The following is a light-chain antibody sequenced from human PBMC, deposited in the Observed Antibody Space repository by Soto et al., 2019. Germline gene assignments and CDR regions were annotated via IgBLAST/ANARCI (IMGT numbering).Light chain of an antibody. J-gene: IGLJ1*01. CDR1: SSSIGAGYD. CDR3: CSYAGSSPYV. V-gene: IGLV1-40*01. Sequence: QSVLTQPPSVSGAPGQRVTISCTGSSSSIGAGYDVHWYHQLPGAAPKLLVSGNNNRPSGVPDRFSASKSGTSASLAITGLQTEDEADYYCCSYAGSSPYVFGTGTKLTVL. CDR2: GNN.